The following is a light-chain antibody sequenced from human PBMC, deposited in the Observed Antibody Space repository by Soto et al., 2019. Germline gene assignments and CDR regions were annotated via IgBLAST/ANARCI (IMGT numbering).Light chain of an antibody. CDR1: QTVNGY. V-gene: IGKV3-11*01. Sequence: EILLTQSPATLSLSPGERATLSCRASQTVNGYLAWYQQKPGQAPRLLIYDASNRATGIPARFSGGGSGTDFTLTISSLEPEDFAIYYCQQRSIWPHTFGPGTKVDVK. CDR2: DAS. J-gene: IGKJ3*01. CDR3: QQRSIWPHT.